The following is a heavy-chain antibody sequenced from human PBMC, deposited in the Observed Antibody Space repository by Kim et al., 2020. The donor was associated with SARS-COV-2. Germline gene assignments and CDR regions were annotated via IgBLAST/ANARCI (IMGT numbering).Heavy chain of an antibody. D-gene: IGHD6-19*01. Sequence: GGSLRLSCAASGFTFSSHWMHWVRQAPGKGLVWVSRINSDGTTTSYGDSVKGRFTISRDNAKNTLYLQMNSLRAEDTAVYYCVRRQLTSGWYYFDYWGQGTLVTVSS. CDR2: INSDGTTT. CDR1: GFTFSSHW. CDR3: VRRQLTSGWYYFDY. V-gene: IGHV3-74*01. J-gene: IGHJ4*02.